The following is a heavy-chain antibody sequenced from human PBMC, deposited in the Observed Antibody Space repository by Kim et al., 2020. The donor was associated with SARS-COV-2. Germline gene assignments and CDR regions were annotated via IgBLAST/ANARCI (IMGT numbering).Heavy chain of an antibody. Sequence: TDYGPSLKSRVTITVDASKNTFSLKLGSMTAADTAVCCCARTLRKYYFDYWGQGTLVTVSS. CDR2: T. V-gene: IGHV4-4*09. J-gene: IGHJ4*02. CDR3: ARTLRKYYFDY.